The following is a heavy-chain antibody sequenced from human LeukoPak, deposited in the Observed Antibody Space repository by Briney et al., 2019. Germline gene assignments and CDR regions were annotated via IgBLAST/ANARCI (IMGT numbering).Heavy chain of an antibody. Sequence: ASVKVSCKASGYTFTSYAMNWVRQAPGHGLEWMGWINTNTGNPTYAQGFTGRFVFSLDTSVSTAYLQICSLKAEDTAVYYCARYCSSTSCYSWFDPWGQGTLVTVSS. D-gene: IGHD2-2*01. CDR1: GYTFTSYA. CDR3: ARYCSSTSCYSWFDP. CDR2: INTNTGNP. V-gene: IGHV7-4-1*01. J-gene: IGHJ5*02.